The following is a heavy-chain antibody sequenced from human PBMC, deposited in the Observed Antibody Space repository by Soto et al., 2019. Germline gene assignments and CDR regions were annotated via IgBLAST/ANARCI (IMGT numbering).Heavy chain of an antibody. CDR3: AIRHSGCYENQFAY. J-gene: IGHJ4*02. CDR2: IYYSGST. D-gene: IGHD6-19*01. Sequence: LSLTCTVSGGSISSSSYYWGWIRQPPGKGLEWIGSIYYSGSTYYNPSLKSRVTISVDTSKNQFSLKLSSVTAADTAVYYCAIRHSGCYENQFAYSGQGTLVTVSS. V-gene: IGHV4-39*01. CDR1: GGSISSSSYY.